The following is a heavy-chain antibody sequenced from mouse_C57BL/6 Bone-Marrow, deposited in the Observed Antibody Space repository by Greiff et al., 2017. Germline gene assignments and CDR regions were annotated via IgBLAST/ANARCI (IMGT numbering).Heavy chain of an antibody. CDR1: GYTFTSHW. J-gene: IGHJ4*01. Sequence: QVQLKQLGAELVKPGASVKLSCKASGYTFTSHWLHWVKQRPGQGLEWVGMIHPNSGSTNYNEKFKSKATLAVDKSSSTAYMQLSSLTSEDSAVYYCARDYSNYEAMDYWGQGTSVTVSS. CDR3: ARDYSNYEAMDY. V-gene: IGHV1-64*01. CDR2: IHPNSGST. D-gene: IGHD2-5*01.